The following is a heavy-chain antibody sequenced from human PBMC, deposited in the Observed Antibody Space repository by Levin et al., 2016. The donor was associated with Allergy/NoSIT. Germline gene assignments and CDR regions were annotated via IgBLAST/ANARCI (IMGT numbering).Heavy chain of an antibody. D-gene: IGHD6-19*01. Sequence: WIRQPPGKGLEWVSYISSSGSTIYYADSVKGRFTISRDNAKNSLYLQMNSLRAEDTAVYYCASNTYSSGWYPGPRNYYYYGMDVWGQGTTVTVSS. CDR3: ASNTYSSGWYPGPRNYYYYGMDV. V-gene: IGHV3-48*03. J-gene: IGHJ6*02. CDR2: ISSSGSTI.